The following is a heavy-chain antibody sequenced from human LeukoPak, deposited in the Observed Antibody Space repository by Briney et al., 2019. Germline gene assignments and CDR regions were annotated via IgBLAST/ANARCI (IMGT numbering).Heavy chain of an antibody. CDR1: GGSISSSSYY. J-gene: IGHJ3*02. D-gene: IGHD3-22*01. CDR2: IYYSGTT. CDR3: ARMIGDDAFDI. Sequence: PSETLSLTCTVSGGSISSSSYYRDWIRHPPGKGLEWIGTIYYSGTTYYNPSLKSRVTISVDTSRNQFSLKLSSVTATDTAVYYCARMIGDDAFDIWGQGTMVTVSS. V-gene: IGHV4-39*01.